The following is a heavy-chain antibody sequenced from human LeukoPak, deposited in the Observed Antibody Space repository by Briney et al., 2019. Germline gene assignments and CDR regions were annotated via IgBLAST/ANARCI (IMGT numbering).Heavy chain of an antibody. D-gene: IGHD2-15*01. Sequence: LRLSXAASGFTFSSSAMSWVRQAPGKGVEWVSAISNNGGYTYYADSVQGRFTISRDNSKSTLCLQMNSLRAEDTAVYYCAKQLGYCSDGSCYFPYWGQGTLVTVSS. CDR2: ISNNGGYT. CDR3: AKQLGYCSDGSCYFPY. CDR1: GFTFSSSA. J-gene: IGHJ4*02. V-gene: IGHV3-23*01.